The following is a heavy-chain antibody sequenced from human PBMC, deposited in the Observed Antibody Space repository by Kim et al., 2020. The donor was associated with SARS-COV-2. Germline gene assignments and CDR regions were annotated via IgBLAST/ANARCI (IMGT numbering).Heavy chain of an antibody. J-gene: IGHJ4*02. CDR3: ARDGRICSSTSCHIHFDY. V-gene: IGHV1-69*13. CDR1: GGTFSIYA. CDR2: IIPIFGTA. Sequence: SVKVSCKASGGTFSIYATSWVRQAPGQGLEWMGGIIPIFGTANYAQKFQGRVTITADESTSTAYMELSSLRSEDTAVYYCARDGRICSSTSCHIHFDYWGQGTLVTVSS. D-gene: IGHD2-2*01.